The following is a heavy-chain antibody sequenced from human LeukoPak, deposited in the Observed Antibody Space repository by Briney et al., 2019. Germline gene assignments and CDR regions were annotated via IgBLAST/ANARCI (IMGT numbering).Heavy chain of an antibody. CDR2: ISYDGSNK. V-gene: IGHV3-30*04. CDR3: ASVHFDFPYSSSWYTGNWFDP. Sequence: PGRSLRLSCAASGFTFSSYAMHWVRQAPGKGLEGVAVISYDGSNKYYADSVKGRFTISRDNSKNTLYLQMNSLRAEDTAVYYCASVHFDFPYSSSWYTGNWFDPWGQGTLVTVSS. J-gene: IGHJ5*02. D-gene: IGHD6-13*01. CDR1: GFTFSSYA.